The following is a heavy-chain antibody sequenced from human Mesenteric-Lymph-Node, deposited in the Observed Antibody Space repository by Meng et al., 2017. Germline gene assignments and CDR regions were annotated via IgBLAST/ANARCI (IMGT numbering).Heavy chain of an antibody. CDR3: ARADDNWIIIEY. CDR2: IWYDGTDK. Sequence: QVQLVESGGGVVQPGRSLRLSCAASGFTFGTYGIHWVRQAPGKGLEWVAVIWYDGTDKFYGDSVKGRFTISRDNSKNTLFLQMNSLTVDDTAVYYCARADDNWIIIEYWGQGTLVTVSS. CDR1: GFTFGTYG. J-gene: IGHJ4*02. D-gene: IGHD1-20*01. V-gene: IGHV3-33*01.